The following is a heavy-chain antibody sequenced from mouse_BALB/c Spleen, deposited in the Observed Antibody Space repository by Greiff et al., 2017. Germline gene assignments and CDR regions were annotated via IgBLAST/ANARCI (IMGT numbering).Heavy chain of an antibody. CDR3: ARVEGNYDYFDY. CDR2: ISSGGSYT. J-gene: IGHJ2*01. CDR1: GFTFSSYA. D-gene: IGHD2-1*01. V-gene: IGHV5-9-4*01. Sequence: EVHLVESGGGLVKPGGSLKLSCAASGFTFSSYAMSWVRQSPEKRLEWVAEISSGGSYTYYPDTVTGRFTISRDNAKNTLYLEMSSLRSEDTAMYYCARVEGNYDYFDYWGQGTTLTVSS.